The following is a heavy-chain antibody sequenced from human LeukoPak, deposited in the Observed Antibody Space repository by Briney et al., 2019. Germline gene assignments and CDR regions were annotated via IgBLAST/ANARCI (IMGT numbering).Heavy chain of an antibody. D-gene: IGHD2-8*02. J-gene: IGHJ5*02. V-gene: IGHV3-23*01. CDR3: ARVLTGSWDWFDP. CDR1: GFTFSSYA. Sequence: PGGSLRLSCAASGFTFSSYAMSWVRQAPGKGLEWVSAISGSGGSTYYADSVKGRFTISRDNAKNTLYLQMNSLRAEDTAVYYCARVLTGSWDWFDPWGQGTLVTVSS. CDR2: ISGSGGST.